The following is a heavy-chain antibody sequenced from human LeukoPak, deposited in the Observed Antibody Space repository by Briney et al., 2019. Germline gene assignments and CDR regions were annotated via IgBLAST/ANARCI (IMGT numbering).Heavy chain of an antibody. D-gene: IGHD2-2*01. V-gene: IGHV4-34*01. CDR2: INHSGST. CDR1: GGSFSGYS. J-gene: IGHJ4*02. CDR3: ARGAAYCSSTSCYRRYSYGIDY. Sequence: PSETLSLTCAVYGGSFSGYSWSWIRQPPGKGLEWIGEINHSGSTNYNPSLKSRVTISVDTSKNQFSLKLSSVTAADTAVYYCARGAAYCSSTSCYRRYSYGIDYWGQGTLVTVSS.